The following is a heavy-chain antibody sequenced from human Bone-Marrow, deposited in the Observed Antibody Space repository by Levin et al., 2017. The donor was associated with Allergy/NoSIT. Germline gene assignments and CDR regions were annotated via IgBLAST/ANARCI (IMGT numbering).Heavy chain of an antibody. J-gene: IGHJ4*02. CDR1: EDSFNKDW. CDR2: INPRDFDT. CDR3: GRGESGTWDY. V-gene: IGHV5-51*01. Sequence: GESLKISCKGSEDSFNKDWIGWVRQMPGKGLEWVGIINPRDFDTRYNPSFQGQVSISADRSISTAFLQCSSLKASDTDMYYCGRGESGTWDYWGQGTMVTVSS. D-gene: IGHD1-26*01.